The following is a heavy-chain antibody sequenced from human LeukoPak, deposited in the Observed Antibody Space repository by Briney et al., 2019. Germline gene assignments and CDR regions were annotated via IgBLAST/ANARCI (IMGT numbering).Heavy chain of an antibody. CDR3: ARAVSGYSFDY. Sequence: GGSLRLSCAAFGFTFSSCELYWVRQAPGKGLEWVSYIRSSAGSIYYVDSVKGRFTISRDNAKNSLYLQMNSLRAEDTAVYYCARAVSGYSFDYWGQGTLVTVSS. CDR1: GFTFSSCE. CDR2: IRSSAGSI. J-gene: IGHJ4*02. D-gene: IGHD3-22*01. V-gene: IGHV3-48*03.